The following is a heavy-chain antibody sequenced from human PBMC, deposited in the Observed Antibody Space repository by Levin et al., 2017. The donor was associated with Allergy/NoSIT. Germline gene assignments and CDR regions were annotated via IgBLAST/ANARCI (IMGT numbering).Heavy chain of an antibody. D-gene: IGHD6-13*01. V-gene: IGHV3-23*01. CDR3: AKGGGSSLDDAFDI. Sequence: PGESLKISCGASGFIFSNYGMSWVRQAPGKGLQWVSIVFPGGATTYYADSVKGRFTISRDNSKNTLYLQLNSLRAEDTAIYYCAKGGGSSLDDAFDIWGQGTMVTVSS. CDR1: GFIFSNYG. J-gene: IGHJ3*02. CDR2: VFPGGATT.